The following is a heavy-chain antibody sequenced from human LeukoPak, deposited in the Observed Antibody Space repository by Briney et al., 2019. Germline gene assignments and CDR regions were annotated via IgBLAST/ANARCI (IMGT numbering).Heavy chain of an antibody. J-gene: IGHJ4*02. V-gene: IGHV4-4*07. CDR3: ARGGDYVWGSYRYAWDY. Sequence: SETLSLTCTVSGGSISSYYWSWIRQPAGEGLEWIGRIYTSGSTNYNPSLKSRVTMSVDTSKNQFSLKLSSVTAADTAVYYCARGGDYVWGSYRYAWDYWGQGTLVTVSS. CDR1: GGSISSYY. CDR2: IYTSGST. D-gene: IGHD3-16*02.